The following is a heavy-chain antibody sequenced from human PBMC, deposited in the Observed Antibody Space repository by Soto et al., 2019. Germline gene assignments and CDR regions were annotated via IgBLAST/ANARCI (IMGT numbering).Heavy chain of an antibody. J-gene: IGHJ4*02. V-gene: IGHV1-8*01. CDR3: ARVGGNWNDDYFDY. CDR2: MNPNSGDT. D-gene: IGHD1-1*01. CDR1: GYTFTSHD. Sequence: QVQLVQSGTEVKKPGASVNVSCKASGYTFTSHDINWVRQATGQGLEWMGWMNPNSGDTGYAQKFQGRVTMTRDTSIRTAYMELSSLRSEDTAVYYCARVGGNWNDDYFDYWGQGTLVTVSS.